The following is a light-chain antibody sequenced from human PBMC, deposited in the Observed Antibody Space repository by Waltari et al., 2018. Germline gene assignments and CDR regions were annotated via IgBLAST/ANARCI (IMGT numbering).Light chain of an antibody. CDR3: QQYHSTPYT. J-gene: IGKJ2*01. Sequence: DIVMTQSPDSMAVSLGEGATINCTAVTNVLYAFNNKNFLSWYQQKPGQPPRLLIYWASTREAGVPDRFSGSGSGADFSLTISSLQTDDAAVYYCQQYHSTPYTFGPGTKLEI. CDR2: WAS. V-gene: IGKV4-1*01. CDR1: TNVLYAFNNKNF.